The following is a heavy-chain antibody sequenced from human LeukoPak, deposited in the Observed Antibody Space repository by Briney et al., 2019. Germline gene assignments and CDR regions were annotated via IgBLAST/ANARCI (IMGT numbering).Heavy chain of an antibody. CDR1: GFTFSSYA. J-gene: IGHJ4*02. CDR3: AKNPHTYYYDSSGYYFDY. V-gene: IGHV3-23*01. D-gene: IGHD3-22*01. Sequence: PGGSLRLSCAASGFTFSSYAMSWVRQAPGKGLEWVSAISGSGGSTYYAGSVKGRFTISRDNSKDTLYLQMNSLRAEDTAVYYCAKNPHTYYYDSSGYYFDYWGQGTLVTVSS. CDR2: ISGSGGST.